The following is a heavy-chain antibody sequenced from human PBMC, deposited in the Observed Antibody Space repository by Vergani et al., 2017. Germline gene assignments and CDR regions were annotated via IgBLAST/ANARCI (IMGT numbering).Heavy chain of an antibody. D-gene: IGHD1-7*01. Sequence: QITLKESGPTLVKPTQTLTLTCTFSGFSLNTRGVSVAWIRQPPGKALVWLALIYWNDDQHYSPSLNNRVTITKDTSKNQVVLTMTNMDYVDTGTYYCVYRKNECGTTGCFYPFYYYYYMDVWGKGTTVTVSS. J-gene: IGHJ6*03. CDR1: GFSLNTRGVS. CDR2: IYWNDDQ. CDR3: VYRKNECGTTGCFYPFYYYYYMDV. V-gene: IGHV2-5*04.